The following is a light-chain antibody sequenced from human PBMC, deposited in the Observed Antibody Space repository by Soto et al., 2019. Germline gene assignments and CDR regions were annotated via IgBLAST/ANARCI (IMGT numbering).Light chain of an antibody. J-gene: IGKJ4*01. Sequence: EIVLTQSPATLSFSPGERSTLSCRSSQSVSSYLAWYQQKPGQAPRLLIYDASNRATGIPARFSGSGSGTDFTLTISSLEPEDFAVYYCQQRSNRRSFGGGTKVDIK. CDR1: QSVSSY. V-gene: IGKV3-11*01. CDR3: QQRSNRRS. CDR2: DAS.